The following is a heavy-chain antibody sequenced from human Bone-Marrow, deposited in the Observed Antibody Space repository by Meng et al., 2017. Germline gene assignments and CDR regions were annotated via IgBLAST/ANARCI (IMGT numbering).Heavy chain of an antibody. CDR2: ISSSSSYI. D-gene: IGHD4-17*01. CDR3: ARDCFYGDYDGGGFFDY. Sequence: GEYLKTSCAASGFTFSSYSMNWVRQAPGKGLEWDSSISSSSSYIYYADSVKGRFTICRDNAKNSLYLQMNSLRAEDTAVYYCARDCFYGDYDGGGFFDYWGQGTLVTVSS. V-gene: IGHV3-21*01. J-gene: IGHJ4*02. CDR1: GFTFSSYS.